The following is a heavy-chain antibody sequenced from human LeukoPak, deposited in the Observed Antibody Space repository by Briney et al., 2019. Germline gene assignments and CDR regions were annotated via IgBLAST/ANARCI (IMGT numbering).Heavy chain of an antibody. CDR3: ARGPRTGVFGVVIIGFDP. D-gene: IGHD3-3*01. CDR1: GYTCTSYG. V-gene: IGHV1-18*01. CDR2: ISAYNGNT. J-gene: IGHJ5*02. Sequence: ASVKVSCKASGYTCTSYGISWVRQAPGQGLEWMGWISAYNGNTNYAQKLQGRVTMTTDTSTSTAYMELRSLRSDDTAVYYCARGPRTGVFGVVIIGFDPWGQGTLVTVSS.